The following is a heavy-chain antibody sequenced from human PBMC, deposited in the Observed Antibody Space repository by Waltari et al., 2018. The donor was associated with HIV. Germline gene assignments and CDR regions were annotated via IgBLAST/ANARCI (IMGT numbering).Heavy chain of an antibody. CDR3: ARDPLHGVAVADIDY. D-gene: IGHD6-19*01. CDR2: INPRSGGT. V-gene: IGHV1-2*02. CDR1: CYTFTPYS. J-gene: IGHJ4*02. Sequence: QVQLVQSAAEVTKPGASVNVSCQASCYTFTPYSIPWVRQAPGQGLEWMGWINPRSGGTQYAQKFQGRVTMTRDTSISTAFMELSRLRSDDTAVYYCARDPLHGVAVADIDYWGQGTLVTVSS.